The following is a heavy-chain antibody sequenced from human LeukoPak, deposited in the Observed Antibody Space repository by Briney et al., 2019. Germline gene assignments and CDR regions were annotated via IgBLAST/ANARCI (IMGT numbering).Heavy chain of an antibody. D-gene: IGHD6-13*01. J-gene: IGHJ5*02. CDR2: IHDSGST. Sequence: SETLSLTCAVSGDSISSGGYSWTWIRQTPGKGLEWVAYIHDSGSTYYNPSLKSRLSLSIDTSKNQFSLKLNSVTAADTAVYYCARVVAAAGNNWFDPWGQGTLVTVSS. V-gene: IGHV4-30-4*07. CDR3: ARVVAAAGNNWFDP. CDR1: GDSISSGGYS.